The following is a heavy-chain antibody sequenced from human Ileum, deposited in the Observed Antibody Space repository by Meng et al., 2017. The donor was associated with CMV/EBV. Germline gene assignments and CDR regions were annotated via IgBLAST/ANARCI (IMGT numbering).Heavy chain of an antibody. D-gene: IGHD1-26*01. CDR3: AKDRRYSGSYYPDY. CDR1: RVPITGYY. Sequence: QLQLWQSGAHVKTAGGSGTECSKSSRVPITGYYIHCVRQAPGQGLEWMGWINPNSADTNYAQKFQGRVTMTSDTSISTAYLDVVKMRSDDTAVYFCAKDRRYSGSYYPDYWGQGTLVTVSS. V-gene: IGHV1-2*02. CDR2: INPNSADT. J-gene: IGHJ4*02.